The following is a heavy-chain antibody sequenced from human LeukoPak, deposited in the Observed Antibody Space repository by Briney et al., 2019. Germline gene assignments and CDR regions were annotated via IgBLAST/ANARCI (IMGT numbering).Heavy chain of an antibody. CDR3: AALPT. CDR1: GFSPSRSV. CDR2: ISYDGNNK. Sequence: PRRSPRDSCVEPGFSPSRSVVQSGRQAPGKGLEWVAVISYDGNNKYYADSEKGRFTISRDNSKNTLYLQMNSLRAEYTALYYCAALPTWGQGTLVTVSS. V-gene: IGHV3-30-3*02. J-gene: IGHJ4*02.